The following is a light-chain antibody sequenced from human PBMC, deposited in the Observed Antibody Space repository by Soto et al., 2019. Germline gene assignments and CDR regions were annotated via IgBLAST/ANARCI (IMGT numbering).Light chain of an antibody. V-gene: IGKV3-11*01. CDR1: QSVSSY. Sequence: IELTQSPATLSLSPGERATLYCRASQSVSSYLAWYQQKPGQAPRLLIYDISNRATGVPARFSGSGSETDFTLTISSLQSEDFAVYYCQQYTNWPPNTFGQGTKVDIK. J-gene: IGKJ1*01. CDR3: QQYTNWPPNT. CDR2: DIS.